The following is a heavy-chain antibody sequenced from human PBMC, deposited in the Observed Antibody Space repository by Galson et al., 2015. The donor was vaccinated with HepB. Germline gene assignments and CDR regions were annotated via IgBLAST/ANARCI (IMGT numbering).Heavy chain of an antibody. D-gene: IGHD3-22*01. CDR1: GFSLTTSGLS. Sequence: PALVKPTQTIRLTCTFSGFSLTTSGLSDAWIRQPPGKALEWLALIDGDDDKAYRASLKTRLTISKDTSNNQVVLIMTNVDPMDTATYYCARMSEGFFNSSGFYDQFAFDVWGQGTMVTVSS. J-gene: IGHJ3*01. CDR2: IDGDDDK. V-gene: IGHV2-70*01. CDR3: ARMSEGFFNSSGFYDQFAFDV.